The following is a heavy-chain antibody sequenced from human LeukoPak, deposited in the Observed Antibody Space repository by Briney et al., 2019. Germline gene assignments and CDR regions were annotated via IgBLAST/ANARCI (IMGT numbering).Heavy chain of an antibody. V-gene: IGHV1-8*01. CDR3: VRDGEGVAISVNYWFDP. D-gene: IGHD3-10*01. Sequence: ASVKVSCKASGFPFTRYDINWVRQTSAQGLEWMGWMSPNTGNTGYAQKFQGRVTMTRDTSTSTAYMELRDLRSEDTAVYYCVRDGEGVAISVNYWFDPWGQGTLVTVSS. CDR2: MSPNTGNT. J-gene: IGHJ5*02. CDR1: GFPFTRYD.